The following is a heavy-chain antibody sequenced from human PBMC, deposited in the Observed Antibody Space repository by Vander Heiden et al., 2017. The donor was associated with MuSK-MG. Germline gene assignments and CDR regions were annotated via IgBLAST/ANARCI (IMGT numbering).Heavy chain of an antibody. Sequence: QVQLPESGPCLVTPSDSLSLTCTVSGGPISRYSWSWLRQHPGKGLEWIGYIYYSGSTNYNPSLKSRVTISVDTSKNQFSLKLSSVTAADTAVYYCARNNQLPYYYYYMDVWGKGTTVTVSS. CDR3: ARNNQLPYYYYYMDV. V-gene: IGHV4-59*07. CDR1: GGPISRYS. CDR2: IYYSGST. J-gene: IGHJ6*03. D-gene: IGHD2-2*01.